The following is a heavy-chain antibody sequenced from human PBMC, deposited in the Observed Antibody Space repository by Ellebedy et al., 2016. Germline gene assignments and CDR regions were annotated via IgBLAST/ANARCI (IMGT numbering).Heavy chain of an antibody. CDR1: GFTFSRHA. V-gene: IGHV3-23*01. J-gene: IGHJ4*02. Sequence: GGSLRLSCAASGFTFSRHAMSWVRQAPGKGLEWVSAMYSSGGTNYADSVKGRFIVSRDNSKNTLYLEMNSLRVEDTAVYYCAKDYEYDVWAAFDSWGQGTRVTVSS. CDR3: AKDYEYDVWAAFDS. D-gene: IGHD3-3*01. CDR2: MYSSGGT.